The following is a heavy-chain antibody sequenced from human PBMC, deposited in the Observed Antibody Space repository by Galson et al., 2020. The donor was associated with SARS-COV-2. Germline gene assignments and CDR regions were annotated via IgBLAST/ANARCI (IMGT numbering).Heavy chain of an antibody. Sequence: KASETLSLTCIVSADSISSNNWWSWVRQPPGKGLEWSGEVYHIGSTNYNPSLQSRVTISVDMSQNQFSLTLTSVTAADTAVYYCARRMGHDWFDIWGRGTLVTVSS. CDR2: VYHIGST. V-gene: IGHV4-4*02. CDR3: ARRMGHDWFDI. CDR1: ADSISSNNW. J-gene: IGHJ5*02. D-gene: IGHD2-8*01.